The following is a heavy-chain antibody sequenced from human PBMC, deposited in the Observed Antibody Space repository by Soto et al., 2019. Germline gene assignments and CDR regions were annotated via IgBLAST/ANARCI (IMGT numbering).Heavy chain of an antibody. CDR2: INPKSGGT. CDR1: GYSFTDYH. D-gene: IGHD2-8*01. CDR3: ARGDSTDCSNGVCSFFYNNYMDV. Sequence: ASVKVSCKASGYSFTDYHIHWVRQAPGQGLEWLGRINPKSGGTSTAQKVQGWVTMTTDTSISTASMELTRLTSDDTAIYYCARGDSTDCSNGVCSFFYNNYMDVWGQGTTVTVSS. J-gene: IGHJ6*03. V-gene: IGHV1-2*04.